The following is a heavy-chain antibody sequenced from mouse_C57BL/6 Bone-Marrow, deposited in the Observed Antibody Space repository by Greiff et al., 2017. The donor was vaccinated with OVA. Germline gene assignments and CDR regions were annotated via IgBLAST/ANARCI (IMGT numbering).Heavy chain of an antibody. D-gene: IGHD2-14*01. CDR3: ARRGGTGYYFDY. J-gene: IGHJ2*01. CDR2: IYPRSGNT. CDR1: GYTFTSYG. Sequence: QVQLKESGAELARPGASVKLSCKASGYTFTSYGISWVKQRTGQGLEWIGEIYPRSGNTYYNEKFKGKATMTADKSSSTAYMELRSLASEDTAVYFCARRGGTGYYFDYWGQGTTLTVSS. V-gene: IGHV1-81*01.